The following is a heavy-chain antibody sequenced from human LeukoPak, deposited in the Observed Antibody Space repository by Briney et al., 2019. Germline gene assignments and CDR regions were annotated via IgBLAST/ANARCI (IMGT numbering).Heavy chain of an antibody. CDR3: ARANKGFAYFAY. CDR2: INPGTGDT. Sequence: ASVKVSCKASGYTFGDYFIHWIRQAPRQGLQWLGWINPGTGDTNYGHDRVTMTTDTSINTVYMELGSLTSGDTAVYFCARANKGFAYFAYWGQGTLSPS. CDR1: GYTFGDYF. D-gene: IGHD1/OR15-1a*01. J-gene: IGHJ1*01. V-gene: IGHV1-2*02.